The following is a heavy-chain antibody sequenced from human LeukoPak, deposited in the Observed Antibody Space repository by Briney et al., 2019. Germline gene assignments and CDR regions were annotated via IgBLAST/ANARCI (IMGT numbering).Heavy chain of an antibody. V-gene: IGHV3-33*01. CDR3: ARDPTVTKKGSYYFDY. J-gene: IGHJ4*02. Sequence: PGGSLRLSCAASGFTFSSYGMHWVRQAPGKGLEWVAVIWYDGSNKYYADSVKGRFTISRDNSKNTLYLQMNSLRAEDTAVYYCARDPTVTKKGSYYFDYWGQGSLVTVSS. CDR2: IWYDGSNK. D-gene: IGHD4-17*01. CDR1: GFTFSSYG.